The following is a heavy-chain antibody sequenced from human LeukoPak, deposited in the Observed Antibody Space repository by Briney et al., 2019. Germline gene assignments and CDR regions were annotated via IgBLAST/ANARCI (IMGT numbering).Heavy chain of an antibody. CDR2: ISGSGGST. V-gene: IGHV3-23*01. J-gene: IGHJ4*02. CDR3: AKIGGSYN. CDR1: GFTFSSYG. D-gene: IGHD1-26*01. Sequence: GGSLRLSCAASGFTFSSYGMSWVRQAPGKGLEWVSAISGSGGSTYYADSVKGRFTISRDNAKNSLYLQMNSLRAEDTALYYCAKIGGSYNWGQGTLVTVSS.